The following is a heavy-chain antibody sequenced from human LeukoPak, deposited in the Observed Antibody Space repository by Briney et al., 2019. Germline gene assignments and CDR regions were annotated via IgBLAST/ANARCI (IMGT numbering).Heavy chain of an antibody. Sequence: LSGEALRLSCVASGFTFSSHAMCWVRQAPGKGLGWVASIDISGGSTYYEDSVQGRFTISRDNSKNTLYLEMNSLRVEDTALYHCANEVRPNDCWGQGTLVTVSS. CDR1: GFTFSSHA. CDR3: ANEVRPNDC. D-gene: IGHD1-1*01. CDR2: IDISGGST. V-gene: IGHV3-23*01. J-gene: IGHJ4*02.